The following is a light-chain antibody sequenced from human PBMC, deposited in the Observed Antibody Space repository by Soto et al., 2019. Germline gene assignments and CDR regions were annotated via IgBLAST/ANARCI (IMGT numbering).Light chain of an antibody. CDR2: DAS. V-gene: IGKV1-5*01. Sequence: TKYTSALSASVGDRVTITCRARHSINDWLAWYQQKPGKAPKLLIYDASSLESGVPSRFSGGGSGTEFSLIINGLQPEDFATYYCPQYHGFWFGQVTIVDIK. J-gene: IGKJ1*01. CDR1: HSINDW. CDR3: PQYHGFW.